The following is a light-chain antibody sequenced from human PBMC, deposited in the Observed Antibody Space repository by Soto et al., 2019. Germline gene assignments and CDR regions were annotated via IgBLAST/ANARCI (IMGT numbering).Light chain of an antibody. Sequence: EIVLTQSPGTLSLSPGERATLSCRASQSVSSSYLAWYQHKPRQAPRLLIYGASSRATGIPERFSGRGSGTDFTLTISRLEPEDFAVYYCQQYGSSPHTFGQGTKLEIK. CDR1: QSVSSSY. J-gene: IGKJ2*01. CDR3: QQYGSSPHT. V-gene: IGKV3-20*01. CDR2: GAS.